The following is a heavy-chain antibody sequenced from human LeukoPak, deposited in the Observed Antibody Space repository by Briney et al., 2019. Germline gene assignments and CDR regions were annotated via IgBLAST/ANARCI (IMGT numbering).Heavy chain of an antibody. CDR3: ARGGLTFGGLIVIGYYFDY. CDR1: GYSFTGYY. V-gene: IGHV1-2*02. J-gene: IGHJ4*02. Sequence: GASVKVSCKASGYSFTGYYMHWVRQAPGQGLEWMGWVNPNSGGTNYAQKFQGRVTMTRDTSISTAYVELSRLRSDDTAVYYCARGGLTFGGLIVIGYYFDYWGQGTLVTVSS. D-gene: IGHD3-16*02. CDR2: VNPNSGGT.